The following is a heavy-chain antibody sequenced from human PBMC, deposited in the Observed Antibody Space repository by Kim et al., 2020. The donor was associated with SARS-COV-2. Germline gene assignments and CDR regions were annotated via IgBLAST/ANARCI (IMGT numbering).Heavy chain of an antibody. V-gene: IGHV1-2*02. CDR3: ARADPLGIGFPYYYFDF. Sequence: ASVKVSCRASGYIFIGYYIYWLRQAPGQGLEWLGWISSKDGATEYAQKFQGRVMMTTDTSVRTVYMELHGLRSDDTAVYYCARADPLGIGFPYYYFDFWGQGALVTVSS. J-gene: IGHJ4*02. D-gene: IGHD2-21*01. CDR2: ISSKDGAT. CDR1: GYIFIGYY.